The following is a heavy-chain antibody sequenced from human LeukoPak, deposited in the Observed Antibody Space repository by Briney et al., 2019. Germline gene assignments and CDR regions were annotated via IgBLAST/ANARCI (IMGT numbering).Heavy chain of an antibody. J-gene: IGHJ4*02. D-gene: IGHD6-13*01. CDR1: GYTFIGYH. Sequence: ASVKVSCKASGYTFIGYHIHWVRQAPGQGLEWMGWINPKSGGTYYAQKFQGRVTMTRDTSISTGYMELSSLKSEDTAVYFCARDRGAAAGTLYYFDYWGQGALVTVSS. CDR3: ARDRGAAAGTLYYFDY. CDR2: INPKSGGT. V-gene: IGHV1-2*02.